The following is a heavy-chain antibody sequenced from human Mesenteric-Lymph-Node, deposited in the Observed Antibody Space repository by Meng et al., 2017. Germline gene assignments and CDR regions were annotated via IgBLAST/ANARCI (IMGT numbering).Heavy chain of an antibody. J-gene: IGHJ2*01. V-gene: IGHV1-69*01. CDR2: IIPIFGTA. D-gene: IGHD7-27*01. CDR1: GGTVSSYA. CDR3: ASFLGLGKTLGWYFDL. Sequence: GAGGKTPGSSVKVAWQGSGGTVSSYASSWVRQAPGQGLEWMGGIIPIFGTANYAQKFQGRVTITADESTSTAYMELSSLRSEDTAVYYCASFLGLGKTLGWYFDLWGRGTLVTVSS.